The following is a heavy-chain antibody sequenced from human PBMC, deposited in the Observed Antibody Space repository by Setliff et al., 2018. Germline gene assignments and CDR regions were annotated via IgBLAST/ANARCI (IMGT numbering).Heavy chain of an antibody. V-gene: IGHV3-30*02. D-gene: IGHD6-19*01. Sequence: LRLSCAASGFTFSTYYMHWVRQPPGKGLEWVAFVHYDGVNKHYRDSVKGRFTISRDNSKNTLYLQMNSLRAEDTAVYYCANLGGGWYYYYYGMDVWGQGTTVTVSS. CDR3: ANLGGGWYYYYYGMDV. CDR2: VHYDGVNK. CDR1: GFTFSTYY. J-gene: IGHJ6*02.